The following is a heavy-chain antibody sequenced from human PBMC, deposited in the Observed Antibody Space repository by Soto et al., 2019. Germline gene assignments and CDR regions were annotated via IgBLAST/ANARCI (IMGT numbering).Heavy chain of an antibody. V-gene: IGHV4-39*01. Sequence: PSETLSLTCTVSGGSISSSSYYWGWIRQPPGKGLEWIGSIYYSGSTYYNPSLKSRVTISVDTSKNQFSLKLSSVTAADTAVYYCASPHYCSGGSCYGYYYMDVRGKGTTVTVSS. CDR1: GGSISSSSYY. CDR3: ASPHYCSGGSCYGYYYMDV. CDR2: IYYSGST. D-gene: IGHD2-15*01. J-gene: IGHJ6*03.